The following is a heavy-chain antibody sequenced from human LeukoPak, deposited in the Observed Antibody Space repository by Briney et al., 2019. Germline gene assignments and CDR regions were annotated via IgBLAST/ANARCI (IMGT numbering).Heavy chain of an antibody. CDR1: GFTFSSYA. D-gene: IGHD6-6*01. CDR3: ARDGDPSSSGSDWFDP. J-gene: IGHJ5*02. CDR2: IDASGSST. V-gene: IGHV3-23*01. Sequence: GGPLRLSCAASGFTFSSYAMSWVPEAPGKAREWVSSIDASGSSTYYADSVKGRFTISRDKAKNSLYLQRSSLRAEDTAVYYCARDGDPSSSGSDWFDPWGQGTLVTVSS.